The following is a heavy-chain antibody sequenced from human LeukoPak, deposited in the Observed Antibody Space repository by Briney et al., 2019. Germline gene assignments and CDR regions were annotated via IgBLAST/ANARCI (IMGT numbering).Heavy chain of an antibody. CDR3: TTGTGTPDY. V-gene: IGHV3-15*01. CDR2: TRSKSDGGTA. CDR1: GFTFSKAW. Sequence: GESLRLSCAASGFTFSKAWMTWVRQAPGKGLQWVGRTRSKSDGGTADYAAPVKGRFTISRDDLKNTLYLQMNSLKTEDTAVYYCTTGTGTPDYWGQGTLVTVSS. D-gene: IGHD1-1*01. J-gene: IGHJ4*02.